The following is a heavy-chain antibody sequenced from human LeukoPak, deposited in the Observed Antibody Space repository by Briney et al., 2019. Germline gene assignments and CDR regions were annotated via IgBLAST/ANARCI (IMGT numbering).Heavy chain of an antibody. CDR1: GYTFTSYG. D-gene: IGHD2-15*01. Sequence: ASVTVSCKASGYTFTSYGISWVRQAPGQGLEWMGWISAYNGNTNYAQKLQGRVTMTTDTSTSTAYMELRSLRSDDTAVYYCASGGCSGGSCYYFDYWGQGTLVTVSS. CDR3: ASGGCSGGSCYYFDY. V-gene: IGHV1-18*01. CDR2: ISAYNGNT. J-gene: IGHJ4*02.